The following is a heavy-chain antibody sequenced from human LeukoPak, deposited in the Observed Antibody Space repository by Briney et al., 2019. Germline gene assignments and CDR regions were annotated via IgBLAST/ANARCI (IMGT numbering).Heavy chain of an antibody. CDR2: IYYGGSA. D-gene: IGHD6-13*01. V-gene: IGHV4-30-4*08. Sequence: KPSQTLSLTCNVSGGSISNGDYYWSWIRQPPGKSLEWIGYIYYGGSANYNPSLKSRVTISVDTSKNQFSLNLTSMTAADTAVYYCAREPGSSSWFDYRGQGTLVTVSS. CDR1: GGSISNGDYY. J-gene: IGHJ4*02. CDR3: AREPGSSSWFDY.